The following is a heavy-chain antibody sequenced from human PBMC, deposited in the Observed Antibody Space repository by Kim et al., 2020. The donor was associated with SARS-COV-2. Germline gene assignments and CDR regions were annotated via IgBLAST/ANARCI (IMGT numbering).Heavy chain of an antibody. D-gene: IGHD2-2*01. V-gene: IGHV3-33*01. J-gene: IGHJ4*02. CDR1: GFTFSSYG. CDR2: IWYDGSNK. CDR3: AREGGEYQLPFFDY. Sequence: GGSLRLSCAASGFTFSSYGMHWVRQAPGKGLEWVAVIWYDGSNKYYADSVKGRFTISRDNSKNTLYLQMNSLRAEDTAVYYCAREGGEYQLPFFDYWGQGTLVTVSS.